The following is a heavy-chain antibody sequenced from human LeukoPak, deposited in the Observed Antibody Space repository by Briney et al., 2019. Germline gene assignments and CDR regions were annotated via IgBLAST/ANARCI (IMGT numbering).Heavy chain of an antibody. CDR3: ARGPSASGSYGGFDP. Sequence: GGSLRLSCAASGFNFSPYWMHWVRQAPGKGLVWVSRIKSDGSSTDYADSVKGRFTISRDNAKSTLYLQMNSLRDEDTAVYYCARGPSASGSYGGFDPWGPGTLVTVSS. V-gene: IGHV3-74*01. CDR1: GFNFSPYW. J-gene: IGHJ5*02. D-gene: IGHD3-10*01. CDR2: IKSDGSST.